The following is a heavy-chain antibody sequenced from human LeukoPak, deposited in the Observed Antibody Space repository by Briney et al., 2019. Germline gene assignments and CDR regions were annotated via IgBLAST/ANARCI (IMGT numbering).Heavy chain of an antibody. D-gene: IGHD3-3*01. CDR3: ARDIGTGITIFGVVDYYYYYGMDV. J-gene: IGHJ6*02. CDR2: ISGSGGST. Sequence: GGSLRLSCAASGFTFSSYAMSWVRQAPGKGLEWVSAISGSGGSTYYADSVKGRFTISRDNSKNTLYLQMGSLRAEDMAVYYCARDIGTGITIFGVVDYYYYYGMDVWGQGTTVTVSS. CDR1: GFTFSSYA. V-gene: IGHV3-23*01.